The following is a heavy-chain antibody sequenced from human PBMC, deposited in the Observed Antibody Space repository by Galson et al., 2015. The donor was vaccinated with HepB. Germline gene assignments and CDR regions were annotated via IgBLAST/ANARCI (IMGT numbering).Heavy chain of an antibody. J-gene: IGHJ4*02. V-gene: IGHV5-51*01. Sequence: QSGAEVKRAGESLKISCKGSGSSFTNYWIGWVRQMPGKGLEWMAIIYPADSDTRYNPSFQGQVTISADKSITTAYLQWSSLKASDTAIYFCARWRSSWYFDYWGQGTLVTVSS. CDR2: IYPADSDT. CDR1: GSSFTNYW. CDR3: ARWRSSWYFDY. D-gene: IGHD6-13*01.